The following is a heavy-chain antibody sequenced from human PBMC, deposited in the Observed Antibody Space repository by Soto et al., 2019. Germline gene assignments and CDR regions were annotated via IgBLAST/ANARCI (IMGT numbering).Heavy chain of an antibody. CDR3: AKDGLYGDYLSGYFDY. CDR1: GFTFSSYG. CDR2: ISYDGSNK. Sequence: QVPLVESGGGVVQPGRSLRLSCAASGFTFSSYGMHWVRQAPGKGLEWVAVISYDGSNKYYADSVKGRFTISRDNSKNTLYLQMNSLRAEDTAVYYCAKDGLYGDYLSGYFDYWGQGTLVTVSS. V-gene: IGHV3-30*18. J-gene: IGHJ4*02. D-gene: IGHD4-17*01.